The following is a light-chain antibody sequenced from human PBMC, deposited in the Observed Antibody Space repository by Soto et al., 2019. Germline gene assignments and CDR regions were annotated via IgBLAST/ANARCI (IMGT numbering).Light chain of an antibody. Sequence: DIQMTQSPSSVSASIGDRVTVTCRASQGISNCLAWYQQKPGKAPKFLISAASSLQSGVPSRFSGSGSGTDLTLTISSLQPEDFATYYCQQAYSFPITFGQGTRLEIK. CDR2: AAS. CDR1: QGISNC. CDR3: QQAYSFPIT. V-gene: IGKV1-12*01. J-gene: IGKJ5*01.